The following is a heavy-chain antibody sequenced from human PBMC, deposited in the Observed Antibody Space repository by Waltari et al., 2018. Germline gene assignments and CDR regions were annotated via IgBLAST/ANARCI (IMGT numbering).Heavy chain of an antibody. V-gene: IGHV1-69*13. CDR2: VLPIFGTA. Sequence: QVQLVQSGAEVKKPGSSVKVSCKASGGTFSSYAISWVRQAPGQGLEWMGGVLPIFGTANYAQKSQGRVTITADESTSTAYMELSSLRSEDTAVYYCARVQIRGSYLALWGQGTLVTVSS. CDR1: GGTFSSYA. D-gene: IGHD3-16*02. CDR3: ARVQIRGSYLAL. J-gene: IGHJ4*02.